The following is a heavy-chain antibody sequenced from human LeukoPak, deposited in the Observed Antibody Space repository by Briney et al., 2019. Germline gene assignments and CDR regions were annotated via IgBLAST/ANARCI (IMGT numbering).Heavy chain of an antibody. D-gene: IGHD3-10*01. V-gene: IGHV3-30*02. J-gene: IGHJ4*02. CDR3: AKGGGSPYYFDY. Sequence: GGSLRLSCAASGFTFTNYGMHWVRQAPGKGLEWVAFIRYEGGDKSYGDSVKGRFTISRDNSKNTVYLQMNSLRAEDAAAYYCAKGGGSPYYFDYWGQGTLVTVSS. CDR1: GFTFTNYG. CDR2: IRYEGGDK.